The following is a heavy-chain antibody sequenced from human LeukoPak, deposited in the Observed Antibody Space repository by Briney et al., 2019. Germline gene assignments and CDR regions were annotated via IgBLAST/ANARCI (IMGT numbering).Heavy chain of an antibody. CDR3: ARDLNIFGVVSYYFDY. CDR2: INPNSGGT. Sequence: ASVKVSCKASGYTFTGYYMHWVRQAPGQGLEWMGWINPNSGGTNYAQKFQGRVTMNRDTSISTAYMELRRLRSDDTAVYYCARDLNIFGVVSYYFDYWGQGTLVTVSS. CDR1: GYTFTGYY. D-gene: IGHD3-3*02. V-gene: IGHV1-2*02. J-gene: IGHJ4*02.